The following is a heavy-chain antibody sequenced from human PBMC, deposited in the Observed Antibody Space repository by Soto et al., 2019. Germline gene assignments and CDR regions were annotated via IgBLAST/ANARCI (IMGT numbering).Heavy chain of an antibody. V-gene: IGHV3-23*01. CDR1: GFPFAAAA. CDR2: ITGRGIST. CDR3: AKDRYGGSGGGLES. D-gene: IGHD5-18*01. Sequence: VQLLESGGGLVRRGESLRLSCVASGFPFAAAAMNWVRQAPGQGLGWVATITGRGISTYYADSVRGRFTISRDDSQNTLYLQMISLRVEDTAVYYCAKDRYGGSGGGLESWGQGALVTVSS. J-gene: IGHJ4*02.